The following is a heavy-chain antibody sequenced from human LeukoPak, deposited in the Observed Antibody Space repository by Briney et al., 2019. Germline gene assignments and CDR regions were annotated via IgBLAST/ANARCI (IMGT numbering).Heavy chain of an antibody. CDR2: FDPEDGET. D-gene: IGHD2-2*01. Sequence: ASVKVSCKVSGYTLTELSMHWVRQAPGKGLEWMGGFDPEDGETIYAQKFQGRVTMTEDTSTDTAYMELSSLRSEDTAVYYCATDIVVVPAAPFFQHWGQGTLVTVSS. J-gene: IGHJ1*01. CDR1: GYTLTELS. V-gene: IGHV1-24*01. CDR3: ATDIVVVPAAPFFQH.